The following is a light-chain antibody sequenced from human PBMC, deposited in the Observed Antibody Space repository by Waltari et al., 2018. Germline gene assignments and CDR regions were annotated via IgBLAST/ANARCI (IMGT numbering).Light chain of an antibody. CDR3: QQYDKFPLP. CDR1: QDISYY. Sequence: DIQMTQSPSSLSASVGDRVTITCQASQDISYYLNWYQQRPGKAPKALIYDASNLEAGVPSRFSGSGSGRDFSLTISSLQPQDIATYYCQQYDKFPLPFGGGTKVEIK. CDR2: DAS. J-gene: IGKJ4*01. V-gene: IGKV1-33*01.